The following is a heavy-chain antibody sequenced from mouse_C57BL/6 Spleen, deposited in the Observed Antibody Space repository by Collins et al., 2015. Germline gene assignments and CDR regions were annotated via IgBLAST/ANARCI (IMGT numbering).Heavy chain of an antibody. J-gene: IGHJ1*01. D-gene: IGHD2-3*01. CDR2: IWSDGST. V-gene: IGHV2-6-1*01. CDR3: AKYDYWYFDV. Sequence: QVQLKESGPGLVAPSQSLSITCTISGFSLTSYGVHWVRQPPGKGLEWLVVIWSDGSTTYNSALKSRLSISKDNSKSQVFLKLNSLQTDDTATYYCAKYDYWYFDVWGAGTTVTVSS. CDR1: GFSLTSYG.